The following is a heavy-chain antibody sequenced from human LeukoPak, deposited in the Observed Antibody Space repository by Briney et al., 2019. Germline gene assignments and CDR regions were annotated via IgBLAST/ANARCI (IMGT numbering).Heavy chain of an antibody. CDR2: INHSGST. J-gene: IGHJ4*02. Sequence: SQTLSLTCTVSGGSISSGGYYWSWIRQPPGKGLEWIGEINHSGSTNYNPSLKSRVTISVDTSKNRFSLKLCSVTAADTAVYYCARVLNTYYYGSGSYYFDYWGQGTLVTVSS. V-gene: IGHV4-30-2*01. CDR1: GGSISSGGYY. CDR3: ARVLNTYYYGSGSYYFDY. D-gene: IGHD3-10*01.